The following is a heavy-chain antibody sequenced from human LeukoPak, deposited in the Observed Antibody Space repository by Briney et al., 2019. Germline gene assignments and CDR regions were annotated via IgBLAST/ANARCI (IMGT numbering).Heavy chain of an antibody. J-gene: IGHJ4*02. CDR2: ISAYNGNT. CDR1: GYTFTGYY. V-gene: IGHV1-18*04. CDR3: ARGAKRGLTGYYY. Sequence: ASVKVSCKASGYTFTGYYMHWVRQAPGQGLEWMGWISAYNGNTNYAQKLQGRVTMTTDTSTSTAYMELRSLRSDDTAVYYCARGAKRGLTGYYYWGQGTLVTVSS. D-gene: IGHD3-9*01.